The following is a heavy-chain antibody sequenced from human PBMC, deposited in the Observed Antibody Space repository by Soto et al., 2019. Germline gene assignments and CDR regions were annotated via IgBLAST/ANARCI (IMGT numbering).Heavy chain of an antibody. D-gene: IGHD2-2*02. CDR3: ARSIYTTDREYAFDI. CDR1: GGSIGGFY. CDR2: MYYTGNT. J-gene: IGHJ3*02. V-gene: IGHV4-59*05. Sequence: SETLSLTCAVYGGSIGGFYWSWIRKPHGKGLEWIGSMYYTGNTYYNPSLKSRVTTSVDTSKNQFSLKLSSVTAADTAVYYCARSIYTTDREYAFDIWGQGTMVTVSS.